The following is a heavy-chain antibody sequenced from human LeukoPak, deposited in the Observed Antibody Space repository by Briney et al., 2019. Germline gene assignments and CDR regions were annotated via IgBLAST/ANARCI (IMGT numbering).Heavy chain of an antibody. CDR1: GGSISSGDYY. J-gene: IGHJ6*02. D-gene: IGHD6-6*01. V-gene: IGHV4-30-4*01. Sequence: SETLSLTCTVSGGSISSGDYYWSWIRQPPGKGLEWIGEINHSGSTNYNPSLKSRVTISVDTSKNQFSLKLSSVTAADTAVYYCASFPAGGAARFYYYGMDVWGQGTTVTVSS. CDR3: ASFPAGGAARFYYYGMDV. CDR2: INHSGST.